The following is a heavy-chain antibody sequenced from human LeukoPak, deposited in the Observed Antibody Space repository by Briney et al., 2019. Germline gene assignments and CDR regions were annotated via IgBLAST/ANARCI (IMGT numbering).Heavy chain of an antibody. J-gene: IGHJ4*02. CDR3: VKGFVHPTYYFDY. CDR2: ITGSGDGT. CDR1: GFTFSNYA. V-gene: IGHV3-23*01. D-gene: IGHD3-10*01. Sequence: GGSLRLSCAASGFTFSNYAMMWVRQAPGKGLERVSSITGSGDGTYYADSVRGRFTISRDNSENTLYLQLNSLRAEDTAVYFCVKGFVHPTYYFDYWGQGTLVTVSS.